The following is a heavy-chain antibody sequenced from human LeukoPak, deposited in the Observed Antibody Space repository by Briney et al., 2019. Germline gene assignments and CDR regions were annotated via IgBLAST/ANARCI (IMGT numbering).Heavy chain of an antibody. Sequence: GGTLRLSCAASGFTFSSYGMSWVRQAPGKGLEWVSAISGSGGSTYYADSVKGRFTISRDNSKNTLYLQMNSLRAEDTAVYYCAKSLAHGDYDDYWGQGTLVTVSS. D-gene: IGHD4-17*01. J-gene: IGHJ4*02. CDR3: AKSLAHGDYDDY. CDR1: GFTFSSYG. V-gene: IGHV3-23*01. CDR2: ISGSGGST.